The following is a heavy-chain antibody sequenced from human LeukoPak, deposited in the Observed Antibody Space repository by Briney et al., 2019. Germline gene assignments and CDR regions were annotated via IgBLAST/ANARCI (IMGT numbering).Heavy chain of an antibody. Sequence: GGSLRLSCVASGFTFTKCAMSWIRQAPGKGLEWVAFITATGDTAYYADSVKGRFTISRDNSRNTVYMQMDSLRAEDTAIYYCAGDRNSDWYSPLDYWGQGSQVTVSP. CDR1: GFTFTKCA. J-gene: IGHJ4*02. CDR2: ITATGDTA. V-gene: IGHV3-23*01. D-gene: IGHD6-19*01. CDR3: AGDRNSDWYSPLDY.